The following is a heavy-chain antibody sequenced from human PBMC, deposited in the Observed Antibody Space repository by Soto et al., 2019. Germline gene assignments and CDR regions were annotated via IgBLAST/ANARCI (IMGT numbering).Heavy chain of an antibody. V-gene: IGHV4-39*01. CDR2: IYYSGST. CDR3: ARQGAPISSGWYSAGSYYYYYGMDV. CDR1: GGSISSSSYY. D-gene: IGHD6-19*01. Sequence: QLQLQESGPGLVKPSETLSLTCTVSGGSISSSSYYWGWIRQPPGKGLEWIGSIYYSGSTYYNPSLKSRVTISVDTSKNQFSLKLSSVTAADTAVYYCARQGAPISSGWYSAGSYYYYYGMDVWGQGTTVTVSS. J-gene: IGHJ6*02.